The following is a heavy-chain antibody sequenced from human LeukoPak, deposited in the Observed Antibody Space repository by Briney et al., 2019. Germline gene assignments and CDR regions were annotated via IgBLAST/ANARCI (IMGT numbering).Heavy chain of an antibody. D-gene: IGHD6-13*01. J-gene: IGHJ5*02. V-gene: IGHV4-61*02. CDR3: AGQQLVREWFDP. Sequence: SETLSLTCTVSGGSTSSGSYYWSWIRQPAGKGLEWIGRIYTSGSTNYNPSLKSRVTISVDTSKNQFSLKLSSVTAADTAVYYCAGQQLVREWFDPWGQGTLVTVSS. CDR2: IYTSGST. CDR1: GGSTSSGSYY.